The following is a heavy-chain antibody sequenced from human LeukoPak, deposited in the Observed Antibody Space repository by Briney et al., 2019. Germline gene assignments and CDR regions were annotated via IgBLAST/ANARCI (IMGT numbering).Heavy chain of an antibody. Sequence: GGSLRLSCAASGFTFSSAWMTWVRQAPGKGLERVATIKDDGSDKYYVDSVKGRFTISRDNAKKSLWLQMNSLRVEDTAMYYCADLGSRDWGQGTLVTASS. CDR2: IKDDGSDK. D-gene: IGHD3-16*01. J-gene: IGHJ4*02. CDR1: GFTFSSAW. CDR3: ADLGSRD. V-gene: IGHV3-7*01.